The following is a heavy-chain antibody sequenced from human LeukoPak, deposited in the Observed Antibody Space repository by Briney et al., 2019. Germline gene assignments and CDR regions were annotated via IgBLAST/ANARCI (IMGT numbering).Heavy chain of an antibody. J-gene: IGHJ4*02. D-gene: IGHD6-13*01. Sequence: KTSETLSLTCTVSGGSISSYYWSWIRQPPGKGLDWIGYIYYSGSTNYNPSLKSRVTISVDTSKNQFSLKLSSVTAADTAVYYCARVGSIAAAGPTFDYWGQGTLVTVSS. CDR1: GGSISSYY. CDR3: ARVGSIAAAGPTFDY. CDR2: IYYSGST. V-gene: IGHV4-59*01.